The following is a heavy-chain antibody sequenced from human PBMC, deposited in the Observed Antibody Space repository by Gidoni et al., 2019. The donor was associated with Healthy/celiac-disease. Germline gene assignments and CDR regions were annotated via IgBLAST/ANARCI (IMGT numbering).Heavy chain of an antibody. Sequence: EVQLVESGGGLVQPGGSLRLSCSASAFTFSSYSMNWVRQAPAKGLEWVSYISSSSSTIYYADSVKGRFTISRDNAKNSLYLQMNSLRDEDTAVYYCARVGSSGWYYFDYWGQGTLVTVSS. J-gene: IGHJ4*02. CDR3: ARVGSSGWYYFDY. V-gene: IGHV3-48*02. CDR1: AFTFSSYS. D-gene: IGHD6-19*01. CDR2: ISSSSSTI.